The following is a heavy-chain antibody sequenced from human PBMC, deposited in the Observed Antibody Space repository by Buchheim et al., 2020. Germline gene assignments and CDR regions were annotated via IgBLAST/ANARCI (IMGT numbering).Heavy chain of an antibody. CDR3: ARDAMRGGDFDY. Sequence: VQLVESGGGVVQPGRSLRLSCAASGFTFDNYYMAWVRQAPGKGLEWVANIKQDGSETYYVDSLRGRFTISRDNAKNSLYLQINSLRAEDTAVYYCARDAMRGGDFDYWGQGTL. CDR1: GFTFDNYY. CDR2: IKQDGSET. D-gene: IGHD2-21*01. J-gene: IGHJ4*02. V-gene: IGHV3-7*01.